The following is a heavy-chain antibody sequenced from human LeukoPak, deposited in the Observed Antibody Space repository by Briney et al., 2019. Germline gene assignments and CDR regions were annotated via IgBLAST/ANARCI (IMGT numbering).Heavy chain of an antibody. D-gene: IGHD6-19*01. V-gene: IGHV3-23*01. CDR2: ISGSGANT. J-gene: IGHJ4*02. CDR3: AKTSVSSGWPELFDF. CDR1: EFTFDSYA. Sequence: GSLRLSCAASEFTFDSYAMNWVRQAPGKGLEWVSAISGSGANTYHANSVKGRFTISRDNSKSTLFLQMDSLRAEDTAIYYCAKTSVSSGWPELFDFWGQGTLVTVSS.